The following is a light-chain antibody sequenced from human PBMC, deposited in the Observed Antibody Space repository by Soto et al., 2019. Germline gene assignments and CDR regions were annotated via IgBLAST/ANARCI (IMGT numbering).Light chain of an antibody. CDR2: GAS. V-gene: IGKV3-15*01. Sequence: EIVMTQSPATLSVSPGERATLSCRASQSVSSNLAWYQQKPGQAPRLLIYGASTRATGIPARFSGSGSGTEFTLTISSRQSEDFAVYYSQQYNNWPPMYTFGQGTKLEIK. CDR1: QSVSSN. CDR3: QQYNNWPPMYT. J-gene: IGKJ2*01.